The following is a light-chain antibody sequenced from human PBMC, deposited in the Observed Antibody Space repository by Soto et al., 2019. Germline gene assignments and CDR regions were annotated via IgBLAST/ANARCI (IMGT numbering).Light chain of an antibody. CDR1: QSINIY. CDR2: GAS. CDR3: QQSYRSPYT. Sequence: IQMTQSRACLSASVGDSVTVTCRAIQSINIYLNWYQQKPGKAPTLLIYGASSLQSGVPSRFTGGGSRTDVTLTISSLQPEDFATYYCQQSYRSPYTFGQGTKLEIK. V-gene: IGKV1-39*01. J-gene: IGKJ2*01.